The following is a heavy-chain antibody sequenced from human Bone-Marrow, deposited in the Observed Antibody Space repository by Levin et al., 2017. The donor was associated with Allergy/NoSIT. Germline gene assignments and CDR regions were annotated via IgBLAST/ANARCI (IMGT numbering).Heavy chain of an antibody. J-gene: IGHJ6*03. CDR2: SYTSGNI. D-gene: IGHD2-21*01. V-gene: IGHV4-61*09. CDR3: ARVLQYSYYYTDV. Sequence: ASETLSLTCTVSGVSITSGSYYWSWIRQPAGKGLEWIGHSYTSGNITYNPSLKSRVTISLDTSKNQFSLKLRSVTAADTAVYYGARVLQYSYYYTDVWGKGTMVTVSS. CDR1: GVSITSGSYY.